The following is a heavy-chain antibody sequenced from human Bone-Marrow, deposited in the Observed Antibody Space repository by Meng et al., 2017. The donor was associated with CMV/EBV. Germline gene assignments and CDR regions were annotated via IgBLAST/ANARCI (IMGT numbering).Heavy chain of an antibody. D-gene: IGHD2-2*03. CDR3: ARDGLDYYYGMDV. CDR2: ISSSSSYI. Sequence: GESLKISCAASGFTFSSYSMNWVRQAPGKGLEWVSSISSSSSYIYYADSVKGRFTISRDNAKNSLYLQMYSLRAEDTAVYYCARDGLDYYYGMDVWGQGTTVTVSS. V-gene: IGHV3-21*01. CDR1: GFTFSSYS. J-gene: IGHJ6*02.